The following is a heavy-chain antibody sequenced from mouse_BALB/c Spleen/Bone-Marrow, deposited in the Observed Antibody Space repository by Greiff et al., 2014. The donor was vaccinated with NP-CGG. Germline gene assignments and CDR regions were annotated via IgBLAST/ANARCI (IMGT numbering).Heavy chain of an antibody. V-gene: IGHV2-9*02. CDR2: IWAGGST. CDR3: ARGSYYEGAMDY. J-gene: IGHJ4*01. D-gene: IGHD1-1*01. Sequence: VQLVESGPGLAAPSQSLSITCTVSGFSLTSYGVHWVRQPPGKVLEWLGVIWAGGSTNYNSALMSRLSISKDNSKSQVSLKMNSLQTDDTAMYYCARGSYYEGAMDYWGQGTSVTVSS. CDR1: GFSLTSYG.